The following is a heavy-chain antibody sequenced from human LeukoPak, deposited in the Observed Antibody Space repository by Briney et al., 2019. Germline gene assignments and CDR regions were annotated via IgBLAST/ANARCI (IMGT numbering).Heavy chain of an antibody. D-gene: IGHD2-15*01. CDR1: GFTFSSYE. J-gene: IGHJ4*02. CDR3: AKDDSGGSYDDY. V-gene: IGHV3-23*01. CDR2: LGGSDGGT. Sequence: GGSLRLSCAASGFTFSSYEMNWVRQAPGKGLEWVSTLGGSDGGTFYADSVKGRFTISRDNSKNTLYLQMNSLRAEDTAVYYCAKDDSGGSYDDYWGQGTLVTVSS.